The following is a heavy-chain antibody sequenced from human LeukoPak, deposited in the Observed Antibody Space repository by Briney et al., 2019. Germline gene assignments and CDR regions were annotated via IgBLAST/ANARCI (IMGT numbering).Heavy chain of an antibody. D-gene: IGHD2-15*01. CDR3: ARHAMVAAPIDY. CDR1: GGSISSSGYY. J-gene: IGHJ4*02. Sequence: PSETLSITCIVPGGSISSSGYYCGWIRQPPGKGLEWIGSMYHSGNTYYNPSLKSRVIISVDTSKNQFSLKLSSVTAAATAVYYCARHAMVAAPIDYWGQGTLVTVSS. CDR2: MYHSGNT. V-gene: IGHV4-39*01.